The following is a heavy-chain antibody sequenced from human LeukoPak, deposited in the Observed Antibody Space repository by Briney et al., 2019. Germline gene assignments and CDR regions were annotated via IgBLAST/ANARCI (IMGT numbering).Heavy chain of an antibody. CDR1: GFTFSSHE. J-gene: IGHJ4*02. CDR3: ARVEGYTFGYTFDY. V-gene: IGHV3-48*03. Sequence: GGSLRLSCAVSGFTFSSHEMTWVRQAPGYGLEWVSYISSSGSVTHYADSVKGRFTISRDNAKNSLYLQMNSLRAEDTAVYYCARVEGYTFGYTFDYWGQGTLVTVSS. CDR2: ISSSGSVT. D-gene: IGHD5-18*01.